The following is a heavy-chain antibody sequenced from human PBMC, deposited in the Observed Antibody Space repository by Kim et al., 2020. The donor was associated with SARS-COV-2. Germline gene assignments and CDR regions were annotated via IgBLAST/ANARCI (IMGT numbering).Heavy chain of an antibody. J-gene: IGHJ6*02. D-gene: IGHD6-13*01. V-gene: IGHV1-69*01. CDR3: ARDSIAAAGKGVGAGMDV. Sequence: QGRVTITADESTSTAYMELSSLRSEDTAVYYCARDSIAAAGKGVGAGMDVWGQGTTVTVSS.